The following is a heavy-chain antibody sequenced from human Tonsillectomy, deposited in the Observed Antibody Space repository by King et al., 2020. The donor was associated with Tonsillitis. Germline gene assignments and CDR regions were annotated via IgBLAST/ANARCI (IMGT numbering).Heavy chain of an antibody. Sequence: VQLVESGGGLVQPGRSLRLSCAVSGFTFADYAMHWVRQAPGKGLEWGSGISWNSACIYYAASVNGRFTISRDNAKNTLYLQMNSLKAEDTALYYCAKDKRVVITTLFDYWGQGTLVTVSS. CDR3: AKDKRVVITTLFDY. J-gene: IGHJ4*02. CDR1: GFTFADYA. CDR2: ISWNSACI. D-gene: IGHD3-22*01. V-gene: IGHV3-9*01.